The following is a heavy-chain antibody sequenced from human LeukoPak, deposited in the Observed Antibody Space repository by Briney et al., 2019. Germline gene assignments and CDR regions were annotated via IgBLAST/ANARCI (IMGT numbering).Heavy chain of an antibody. V-gene: IGHV3-30*18. Sequence: PGGSLRLSCAASGFTFSSYSMNWVRQAPGKGLEWVAVISYDGSNKYYADSVKGRFTISRDNSKNTLYLQMNSLRAEDTAVYYCAKVVVDAFDYWGQGTLVTVSS. CDR3: AKVVVDAFDY. D-gene: IGHD2-15*01. CDR1: GFTFSSYS. J-gene: IGHJ4*02. CDR2: ISYDGSNK.